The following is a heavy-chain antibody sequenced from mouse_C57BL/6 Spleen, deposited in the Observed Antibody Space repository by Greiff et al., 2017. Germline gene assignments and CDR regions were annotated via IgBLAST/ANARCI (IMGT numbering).Heavy chain of an antibody. CDR2: IDPSDSYT. CDR1: GYTFTSYW. CDR3: ARFPGSSSLDY. D-gene: IGHD1-1*01. J-gene: IGHJ2*01. Sequence: QVQLKQPGAELVMPGASVKLSCKASGYTFTSYWMHWVKQRPGQGLEWIGEIDPSDSYTNYNQKFKGKSTLTVDKSSSTAYMQLSSLTSEDSAVYYCARFPGSSSLDYWGQGTTLTVSS. V-gene: IGHV1-69*01.